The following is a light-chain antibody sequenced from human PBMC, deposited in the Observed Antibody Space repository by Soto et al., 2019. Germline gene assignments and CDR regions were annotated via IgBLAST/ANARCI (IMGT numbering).Light chain of an antibody. CDR2: EVS. J-gene: IGLJ1*01. V-gene: IGLV2-23*02. Sequence: QSVLTQPASVSGSPGQSITISCTGTSSDVGSYNLVSWYQQHPGKAPKLMIYEVSKRPSGVSNRLSGSKSGNTASLTISGFQAEDEADYYCCSYAGSSIPIGTGTKVTVL. CDR1: SSDVGSYNL. CDR3: CSYAGSSIP.